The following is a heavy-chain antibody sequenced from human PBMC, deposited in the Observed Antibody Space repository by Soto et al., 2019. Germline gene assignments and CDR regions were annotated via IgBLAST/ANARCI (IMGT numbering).Heavy chain of an antibody. Sequence: GGSLRLSFAASGFTFKNACMNCVLQAPGKGLEWVGRIKRKADGATKEYDATVKGKFTISRDDSRNTLYMKMNILKKEDKEVYYCTTDVWTGPDTDYWGQGALVTVSS. V-gene: IGHV3-15*07. CDR2: IKRKADGATK. CDR3: TTDVWTGPDTDY. CDR1: GFTFKNAC. J-gene: IGHJ4*02. D-gene: IGHD2-8*01.